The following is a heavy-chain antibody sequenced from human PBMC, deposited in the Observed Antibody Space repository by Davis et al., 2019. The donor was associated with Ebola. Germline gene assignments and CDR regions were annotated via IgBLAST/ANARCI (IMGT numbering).Heavy chain of an antibody. J-gene: IGHJ4*02. Sequence: GESLKISCAASGFTFSSYAMSWVRQAPGKGLEWVSAISGSGVTTYYADFVKGRFTISRDNSKNTLYLQMNSLRAEDTAVYYCAKAGHCANYCSFDSWGQGTLVTVSS. CDR3: AKAGHCANYCSFDS. CDR1: GFTFSSYA. D-gene: IGHD4/OR15-4a*01. V-gene: IGHV3-23*01. CDR2: ISGSGVTT.